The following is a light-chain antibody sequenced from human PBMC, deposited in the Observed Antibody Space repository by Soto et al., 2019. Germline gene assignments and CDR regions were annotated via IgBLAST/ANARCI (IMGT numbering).Light chain of an antibody. J-gene: IGKJ3*01. CDR2: DAS. Sequence: EIVLTQSPATLSLSPGERATLSCRASQSVSSYLAWFQQKAGQAPRLLIYDASNRATGIPARFSGRGSGTDFTLTISSLEPEDFAIYFCQQRSNWPLTFGPGTKVDIK. CDR1: QSVSSY. CDR3: QQRSNWPLT. V-gene: IGKV3-11*01.